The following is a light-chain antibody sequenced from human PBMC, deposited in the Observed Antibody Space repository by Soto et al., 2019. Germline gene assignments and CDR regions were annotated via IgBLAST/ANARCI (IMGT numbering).Light chain of an antibody. Sequence: DIQMTQSPSSVSASVGDRVTITCRASQDISTWLAWYQQKPGKAPKLLIYSASSLQTGVPSTSSGRGSGTDFTLTISSLQPGDFATYYCQQANSFPWTFGQGTKVEIK. CDR1: QDISTW. V-gene: IGKV1-12*01. CDR2: SAS. CDR3: QQANSFPWT. J-gene: IGKJ1*01.